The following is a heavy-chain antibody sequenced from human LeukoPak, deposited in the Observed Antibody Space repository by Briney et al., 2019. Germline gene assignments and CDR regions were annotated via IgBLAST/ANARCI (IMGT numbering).Heavy chain of an antibody. Sequence: ASVKVSCKASGGTFSSYAISWVRQAPGQGLEWMGGIIPIFGTANYAQKFQGRVTMTRDTSISTAYMELSRLRSDGTAVYYCARDRSSSTKVLYYYMDVWGKGTTVTVSS. D-gene: IGHD6-6*01. V-gene: IGHV1-69*05. CDR3: ARDRSSSTKVLYYYMDV. CDR1: GGTFSSYA. CDR2: IIPIFGTA. J-gene: IGHJ6*03.